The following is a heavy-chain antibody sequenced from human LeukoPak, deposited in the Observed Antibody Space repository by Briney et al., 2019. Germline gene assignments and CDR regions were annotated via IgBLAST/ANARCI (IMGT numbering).Heavy chain of an antibody. D-gene: IGHD5-12*01. Sequence: PSQTLSLTCTVSGGSISSGSYYWSWIRQPAGKGLEWIGRIYTSGSTNYNPSLKSRVTISVDTSKNQFSLKLSSVTAADTAVYYCARVESGYDFGYYFDYWGQGTLVTVSS. CDR1: GGSISSGSYY. V-gene: IGHV4-61*02. CDR3: ARVESGYDFGYYFDY. CDR2: IYTSGST. J-gene: IGHJ4*02.